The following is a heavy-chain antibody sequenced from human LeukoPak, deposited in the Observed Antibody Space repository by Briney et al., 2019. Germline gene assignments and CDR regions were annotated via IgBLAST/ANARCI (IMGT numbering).Heavy chain of an antibody. D-gene: IGHD1-26*01. CDR1: GYTFTNYY. J-gene: IGHJ6*02. CDR3: AKNSGSYYYYVMDV. Sequence: SCRASGYTFTNYYMHWVRQAPGKGLGWVAVISYDGSNKYYANSVKGRFTISRDNTKNKQYLQMNSLRAEGTAVYYCAKNSGSYYYYVMDVWGQGTTVTVSS. CDR2: ISYDGSNK. V-gene: IGHV3-30*18.